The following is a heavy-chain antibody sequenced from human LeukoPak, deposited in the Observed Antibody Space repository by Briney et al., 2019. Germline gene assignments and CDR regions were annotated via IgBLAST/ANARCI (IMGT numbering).Heavy chain of an antibody. J-gene: IGHJ6*03. CDR2: IYTSGST. D-gene: IGHD2-15*01. V-gene: IGHV4-4*07. Sequence: PSETLSLTCTVSGGSISSYYWSWIRQPAGKGLEWIGRIYTSGSTNYNPSLTSRVTMSVDTSKNQFSLKLSSVTAADAAVYYCAGKDCSGGSCYPSYYYYMDVWGKGTTVTVSS. CDR1: GGSISSYY. CDR3: AGKDCSGGSCYPSYYYYMDV.